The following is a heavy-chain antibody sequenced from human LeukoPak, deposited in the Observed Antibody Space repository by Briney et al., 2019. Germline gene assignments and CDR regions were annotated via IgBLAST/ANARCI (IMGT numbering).Heavy chain of an antibody. D-gene: IGHD6-6*01. V-gene: IGHV4-30-2*01. Sequence: PSETLSLTCTISGGSITSSSYYWSWIRQPPGKGLEWIGYIYHSGSTYYNPSLKSRVTISVDRSKNQFSLKLSSVTAADTAVYYCARADHYSSSSVDWFDPWGQGTLVTVSS. CDR3: ARADHYSSSSVDWFDP. CDR1: GGSITSSSYY. J-gene: IGHJ5*02. CDR2: IYHSGST.